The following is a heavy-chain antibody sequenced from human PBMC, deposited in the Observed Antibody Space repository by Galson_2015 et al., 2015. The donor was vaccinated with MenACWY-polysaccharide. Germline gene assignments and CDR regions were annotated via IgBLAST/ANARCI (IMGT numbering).Heavy chain of an antibody. Sequence: PALVKPTQPLTLPFTFSGFSLATSGVCVSWVRQPPGKALEWLALIDWDDAKYYTTSLKTRLTISKDTSKNQVGLPVTKMDPADTATYYCARIRMGESSSTYYYYSGMDVWGQGTTVTVSS. CDR3: ARIRMGESSSTYYYYSGMDV. CDR2: IDWDDAK. J-gene: IGHJ6*02. CDR1: GFSLATSGVC. D-gene: IGHD3-16*01. V-gene: IGHV2-70*20.